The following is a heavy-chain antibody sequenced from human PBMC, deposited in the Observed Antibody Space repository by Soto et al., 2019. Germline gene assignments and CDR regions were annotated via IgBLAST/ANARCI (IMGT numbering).Heavy chain of an antibody. CDR1: GGSIISYY. V-gene: IGHV4-59*01. J-gene: IGHJ4*02. CDR2: IYYSGST. Sequence: SETLSLTCTVSGGSIISYYWSWIRQPAGKGLEWIGYIYYSGSTNYNPSLKSRVTISVDTSKNQFSLKLSSVTAADTAVYYCARRGESSYDFWSGYYGQAYFDYWGQGTLVTVSS. CDR3: ARRGESSYDFWSGYYGQAYFDY. D-gene: IGHD3-3*01.